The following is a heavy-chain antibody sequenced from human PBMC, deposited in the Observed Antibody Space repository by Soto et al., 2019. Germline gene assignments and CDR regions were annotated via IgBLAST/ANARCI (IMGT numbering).Heavy chain of an antibody. CDR2: ISYDGSNK. CDR1: GFTFSSYG. V-gene: IGHV3-30*18. D-gene: IGHD7-27*01. Sequence: PGGSLRLSCAASGFTFSSYGMHWVRQAPGKGLEWVAVISYDGSNKYYADSVKGRFTISRDNSKNTLYLQMNSLRAEDTAVYYCAKDRAWGPSPSGMDVWCQGTTVTVSS. CDR3: AKDRAWGPSPSGMDV. J-gene: IGHJ6*02.